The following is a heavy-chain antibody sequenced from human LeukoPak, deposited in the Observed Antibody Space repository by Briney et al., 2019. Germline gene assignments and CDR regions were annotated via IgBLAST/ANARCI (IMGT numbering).Heavy chain of an antibody. D-gene: IGHD2-8*01. CDR1: GYTFTGYY. V-gene: IGHV1-2*02. Sequence: ASVTVSCKASGYTFTGYYMHRVRQAPGQGLEWMGWINPNSGGTNYAQKFQGRVTMTRDTSISTAYMELSRLRSDDTAVYYCARESYCTNGVCSYFDYWGQGTLVTVSS. CDR2: INPNSGGT. CDR3: ARESYCTNGVCSYFDY. J-gene: IGHJ4*02.